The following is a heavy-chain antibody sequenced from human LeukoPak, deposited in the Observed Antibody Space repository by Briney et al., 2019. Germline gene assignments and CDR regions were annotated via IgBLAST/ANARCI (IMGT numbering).Heavy chain of an antibody. V-gene: IGHV3-23*01. J-gene: IGHJ4*02. CDR1: GFTFSSYA. D-gene: IGHD2-2*01. Sequence: GGSLRLSCAASGFTFSSYAMSWVRRAPGKGLEWVSAISGSGGSTYYADSVKGRFTISRDNSKNTLYLQMNSLRAEDTAVYYCAKDVNLGYCSSTSCFLRYFDWLLPGGWGQGTLVTVSS. CDR2: ISGSGGST. CDR3: AKDVNLGYCSSTSCFLRYFDWLLPGG.